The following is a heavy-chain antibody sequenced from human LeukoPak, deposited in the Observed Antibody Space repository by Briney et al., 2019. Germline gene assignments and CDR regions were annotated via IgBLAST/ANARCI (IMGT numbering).Heavy chain of an antibody. CDR2: ISYDGSNK. V-gene: IGHV3-30*01. J-gene: IGHJ6*03. CDR1: GFTFSSYA. D-gene: IGHD2-15*01. Sequence: GGSLRLSCAASGFTFSSYAMHWVRQAPGKGLEWVTVISYDGSNKYYVDSVKGRFTISRDNSKNTLYLQMNSLRAEDTAVYFCARPNCSSGNCPNRGGYYYYYMDVWGKGTTVTVSS. CDR3: ARPNCSSGNCPNRGGYYYYYMDV.